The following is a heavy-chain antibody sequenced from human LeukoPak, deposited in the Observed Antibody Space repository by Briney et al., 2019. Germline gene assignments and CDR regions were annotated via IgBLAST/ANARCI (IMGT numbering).Heavy chain of an antibody. CDR2: IHYSGTT. D-gene: IGHD5-12*01. V-gene: IGHV4-59*01. Sequence: SETLSLTCTVSGGSITPYHWSWIRQPPGKGLAWIGYIHYSGTTNYNPTLKSRVTISVDTSKNQFSLNLSSVTAADTAVYYCARDSSGYDVMYYFDYWGQGTLVTVSS. J-gene: IGHJ4*02. CDR1: GGSITPYH. CDR3: ARDSSGYDVMYYFDY.